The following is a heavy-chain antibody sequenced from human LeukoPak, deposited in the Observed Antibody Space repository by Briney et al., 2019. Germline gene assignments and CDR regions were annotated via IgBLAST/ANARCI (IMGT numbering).Heavy chain of an antibody. CDR2: ISSSGSTI. Sequence: GGSLRLSCAASGFTFSDYYMSWIRQAPEKGLEWVSYISSSGSTIYYADSVKGRFTISRDNAKNSLYLQMNSLRAEDMALYYCAKDIGMVRGYYFDYWGQGTLVTVSS. D-gene: IGHD3-10*01. CDR1: GFTFSDYY. V-gene: IGHV3-11*01. CDR3: AKDIGMVRGYYFDY. J-gene: IGHJ4*02.